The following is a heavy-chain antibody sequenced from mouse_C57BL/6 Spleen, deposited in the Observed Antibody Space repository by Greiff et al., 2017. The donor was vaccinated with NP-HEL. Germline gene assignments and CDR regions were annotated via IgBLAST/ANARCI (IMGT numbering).Heavy chain of an antibody. Sequence: EVKLVESGGGLVQPGGSLKLSCAASGFTFSDYGMAWVRQAPRKGPEWVAFISNLAYSIYYADTVTGRFTISRENAKNTLYLEMSSQRSEDTAMYYCARLISTPSYAMDYWGQGTSVTVSS. V-gene: IGHV5-15*01. CDR1: GFTFSDYG. CDR3: ARLISTPSYAMDY. D-gene: IGHD1-1*01. CDR2: ISNLAYSI. J-gene: IGHJ4*01.